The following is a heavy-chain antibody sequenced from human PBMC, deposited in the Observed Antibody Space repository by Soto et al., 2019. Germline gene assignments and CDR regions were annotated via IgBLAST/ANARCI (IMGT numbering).Heavy chain of an antibody. CDR2: IIPIFGTA. CDR3: ARGGSATLTGWFDP. D-gene: IGHD2-15*01. J-gene: IGHJ5*02. V-gene: IGHV1-69*13. CDR1: GGTFSSYA. Sequence: ASVKVSCKASGGTFSSYAISWVRQAPGQGLEWMGGIIPIFGTANYAQKFQGRVTITADESTSTAYMELSSLRSEDTAVYYCARGGSATLTGWFDPWGQGTLVTVSS.